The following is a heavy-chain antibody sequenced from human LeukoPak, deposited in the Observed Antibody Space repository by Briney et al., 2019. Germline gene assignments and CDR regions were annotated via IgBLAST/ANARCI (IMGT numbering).Heavy chain of an antibody. J-gene: IGHJ4*02. CDR3: AREDTAMVIPFDY. CDR1: GFTFSSYE. Sequence: PGGSLRLSCAASGFTFSSYEMNWVRQAPGKGLEWVSYISSSGSTIYYADSVKGRFTISRDNAKNSLYLQMYSLRAEDTAVYYCAREDTAMVIPFDYWGQGTLVTVSS. CDR2: ISSSGSTI. D-gene: IGHD5-18*01. V-gene: IGHV3-48*03.